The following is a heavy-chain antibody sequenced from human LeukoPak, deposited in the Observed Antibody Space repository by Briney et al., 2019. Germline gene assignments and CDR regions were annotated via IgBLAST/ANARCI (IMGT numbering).Heavy chain of an antibody. CDR2: INPSGGST. CDR3: ATAGRDILSGYSNVFDA. D-gene: IGHD3-9*01. CDR1: GYTFTSYY. Sequence: ASLKLSCKASGYTFTSYYMHWVRQAPGQGLEWRGIINPSGGSTSYAQKFQGRVTMTRDTSTSTVYMELSSLRSEDTAVYYCATAGRDILSGYSNVFDARGQVILVTVSS. V-gene: IGHV1-46*01. J-gene: IGHJ5*02.